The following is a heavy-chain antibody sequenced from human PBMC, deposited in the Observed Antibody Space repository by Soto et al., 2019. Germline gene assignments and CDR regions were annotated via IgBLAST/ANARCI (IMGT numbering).Heavy chain of an antibody. J-gene: IGHJ6*02. D-gene: IGHD6-6*01. V-gene: IGHV4-34*01. CDR3: ARGGEQLSMDV. CDR2: INHSGSA. CDR1: GGSFSGYY. Sequence: PSDTLSLTCAVYGGSFSGYYWSWIRQPPGKGLEWIGEINHSGSANYNPSLKSRVTISVDTSKNQFSLKLSSVTAADTAVYYCARGGEQLSMDVWGQGTTVT.